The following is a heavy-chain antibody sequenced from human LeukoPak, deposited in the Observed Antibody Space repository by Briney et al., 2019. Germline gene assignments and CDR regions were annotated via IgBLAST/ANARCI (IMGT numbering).Heavy chain of an antibody. V-gene: IGHV4-59*13. J-gene: IGHJ4*02. CDR2: IYNGGST. CDR1: GVSISNYD. D-gene: IGHD1-26*01. Sequence: PSETLSLTCAVSGVSISNYDWTWIRQPPGKGLEWVGYIYNGGSTTYSPSLNSRVTISLDTSKNQVALRLSSVTAADTALYYCAKGGTYGGGADYWGQGTLVTVYS. CDR3: AKGGTYGGGADY.